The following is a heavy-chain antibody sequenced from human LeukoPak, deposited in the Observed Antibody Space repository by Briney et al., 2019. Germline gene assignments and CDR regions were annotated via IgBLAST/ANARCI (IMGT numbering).Heavy chain of an antibody. D-gene: IGHD5-24*01. CDR1: GSSISSISYY. CDR3: ARHSLNNYGSYY. CDR2: LYYTGST. J-gene: IGHJ4*02. V-gene: IGHV4-39*01. Sequence: SETLSLTCTVSGSSISSISYYWGWIRQPPGKGLEWIGSLYYTGSTYYNPSLKSRLTISVDTSKNQFSLRLNSVTAADMATYYCARHSLNNYGSYYWGQGTLVTVSS.